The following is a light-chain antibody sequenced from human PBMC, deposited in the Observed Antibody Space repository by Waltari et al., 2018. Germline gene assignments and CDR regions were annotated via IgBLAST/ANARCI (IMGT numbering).Light chain of an antibody. CDR1: QTISSN. V-gene: IGKV3D-15*01. Sequence: EIVMTQSPATLSVSPGDRATLSCRASQTISSNLAWYQQTPGQAPRLLIYGASNRATGIPARFSGTGSGTEFTRTISSLQSEDFAVYYCQQYNNWPPLFTFGPGTKVDMK. CDR2: GAS. J-gene: IGKJ3*01. CDR3: QQYNNWPPLFT.